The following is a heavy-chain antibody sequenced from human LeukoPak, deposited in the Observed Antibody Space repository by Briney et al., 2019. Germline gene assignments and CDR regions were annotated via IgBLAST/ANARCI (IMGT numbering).Heavy chain of an antibody. CDR3: ARKVGQADIVVVPAAISLNWFDP. D-gene: IGHD2-2*02. V-gene: IGHV4-34*01. J-gene: IGHJ5*02. CDR2: INHSGST. CDR1: GGSFSGYY. Sequence: FETLSLTCAVYGGSFSGYYWRWIRQPPGKGLAWIGEINHSGSTNYNPSLKSRVTISVDTSKNQFSLKLSSVTAADTAVYYCARKVGQADIVVVPAAISLNWFDPWGQGTLVTVSS.